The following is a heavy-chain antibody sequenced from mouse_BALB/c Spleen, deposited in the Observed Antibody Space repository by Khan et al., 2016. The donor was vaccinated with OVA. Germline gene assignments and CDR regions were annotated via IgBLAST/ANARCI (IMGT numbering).Heavy chain of an antibody. Sequence: QVQLQQSGAELMKPGASVKISCKATGYTFSSYWIEWVKQRPGHGLEWIGEILPGRGNINYNEKFKGKATFTADTSSNIAYMQLNSLTSEDSAVDYCARGAGTTYGMDYWGQGTSVTVSS. CDR1: GYTFSSYW. J-gene: IGHJ4*01. CDR2: ILPGRGNI. V-gene: IGHV1-9*01. CDR3: ARGAGTTYGMDY. D-gene: IGHD4-1*01.